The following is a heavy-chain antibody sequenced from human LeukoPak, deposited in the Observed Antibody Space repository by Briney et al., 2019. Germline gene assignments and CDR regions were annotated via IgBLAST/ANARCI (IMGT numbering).Heavy chain of an antibody. Sequence: GGSLRLSCAASGFTFSSYAMSWVRQAPGKGLEWVSAISGSGGSTYYADSVKGRFTISRDNSKNTLYLQMNSLRAEDTAVYYCAKVMGYCSSSSCPGPFDYWGQGTLVTVSS. J-gene: IGHJ4*02. CDR1: GFTFSSYA. CDR2: ISGSGGST. V-gene: IGHV3-23*01. D-gene: IGHD2-2*01. CDR3: AKVMGYCSSSSCPGPFDY.